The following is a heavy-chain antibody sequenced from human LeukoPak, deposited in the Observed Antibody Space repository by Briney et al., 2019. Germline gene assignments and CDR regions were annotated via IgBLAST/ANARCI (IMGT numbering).Heavy chain of an antibody. CDR1: GGSFSNYY. D-gene: IGHD1-7*01. V-gene: IGHV4-34*01. CDR3: ARRWNYGRNYYIDV. Sequence: SETLSLTCAVYGGSFSNYYWSWIRQPPGRGLEWIGEVNDSGRTNYNPSLMSRVTVSVDTSKNQFSLRLTSVTATDTAVYYCARRWNYGRNYYIDVWGNGATVSVSS. J-gene: IGHJ6*03. CDR2: VNDSGRT.